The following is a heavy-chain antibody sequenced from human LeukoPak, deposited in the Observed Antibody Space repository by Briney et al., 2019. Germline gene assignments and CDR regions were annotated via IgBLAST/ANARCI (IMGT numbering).Heavy chain of an antibody. Sequence: PGGSLRLSCAASGFTVSSNYMSWVRQAPGKGLEWVSVIYSGGSTYYADSVKGRFTISRDNSKNTLHLQMNSLRAEDTDVYYCARPAVSGWSLDYWGQGTLVTVSS. D-gene: IGHD6-19*01. CDR3: ARPAVSGWSLDY. J-gene: IGHJ4*02. V-gene: IGHV3-53*01. CDR2: IYSGGST. CDR1: GFTVSSNY.